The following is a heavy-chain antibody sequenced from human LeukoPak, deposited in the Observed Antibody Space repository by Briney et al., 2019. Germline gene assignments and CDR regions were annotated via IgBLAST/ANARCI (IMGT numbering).Heavy chain of an antibody. CDR1: GDSINTYY. V-gene: IGHV4-4*07. Sequence: SETLSLTCTVSGDSINTYYWSWIRQPAGKGLEWIGRIYTSGSTNYNPSLKSRVTMSVDTSKNQFSLKLSSVTAADTAVYYCARGSISDSNYPLHFDYWGQGTLVTVSS. J-gene: IGHJ4*02. D-gene: IGHD4-11*01. CDR2: IYTSGST. CDR3: ARGSISDSNYPLHFDY.